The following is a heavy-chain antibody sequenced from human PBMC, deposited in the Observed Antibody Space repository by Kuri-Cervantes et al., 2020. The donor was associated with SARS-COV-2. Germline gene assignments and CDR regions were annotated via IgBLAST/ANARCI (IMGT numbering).Heavy chain of an antibody. CDR3: ARDPRYCSGGSCYFPGAFDI. V-gene: IGHV3-9*01. D-gene: IGHD2-15*01. CDR2: ISWNSGSI. Sequence: SLKISCAASGLTFDDYAMHWVRQAPGKGLEWVSGISWNSGSIGYADSVKGRFTISRDNAKNSLYLQMNSLRAEDTAVYYCARDPRYCSGGSCYFPGAFDIWGQGTMVTVSS. J-gene: IGHJ3*02. CDR1: GLTFDDYA.